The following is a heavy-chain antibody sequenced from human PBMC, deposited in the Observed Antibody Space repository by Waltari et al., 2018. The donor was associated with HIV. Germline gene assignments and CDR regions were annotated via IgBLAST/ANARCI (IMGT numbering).Heavy chain of an antibody. CDR3: AGGTDYYDSSGYYLTRYFQH. CDR2: YNPNSGGT. CDR1: GYTFTGYY. D-gene: IGHD3-22*01. J-gene: IGHJ1*01. Sequence: QVQLVQSGAEVKKPGASVKVSCKASGYTFTGYYMYWVRQAPEQGLEWMGWYNPNSGGTNYAQKFQGRVTMSRDTSISTAYMELSRLRSDDTAVYYCAGGTDYYDSSGYYLTRYFQHWGQGTLVTVSS. V-gene: IGHV1-2*02.